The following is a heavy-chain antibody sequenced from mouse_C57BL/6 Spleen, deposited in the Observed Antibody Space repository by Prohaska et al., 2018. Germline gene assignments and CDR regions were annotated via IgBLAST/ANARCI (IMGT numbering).Heavy chain of an antibody. CDR3: ARSDTTVVVHFDY. CDR2: IYPGSGST. V-gene: IGHV1-55*01. CDR1: GYTFTSYW. Sequence: QVQLQQPGAELVKPGASVKMSCKASGYTFTSYWITWVKQRPGQGLEWIGDIYPGSGSTNYNEKFKSKATLTVDTSSSTAYMQLSSLTSEDSAVYYCARSDTTVVVHFDYWGQGTTLTVSS. D-gene: IGHD1-1*01. J-gene: IGHJ2*01.